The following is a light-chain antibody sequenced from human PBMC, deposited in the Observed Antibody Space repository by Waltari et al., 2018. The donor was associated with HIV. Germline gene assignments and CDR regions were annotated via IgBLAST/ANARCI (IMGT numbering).Light chain of an antibody. CDR1: SSDSGAYDP. J-gene: IGLJ3*02. CDR2: EVT. V-gene: IGLV2-8*01. Sequence: QSALTQPPSASGSLAQSVTISCTRPSSDSGAYDPVSCFQQHPRSAPKLLLYEVTRRPSTVSDRFSGSSSGSTAFLTVAGLQPDDEATYFCSSYGDMLRVLFGGGTNVTVL. CDR3: SSYGDMLRVL.